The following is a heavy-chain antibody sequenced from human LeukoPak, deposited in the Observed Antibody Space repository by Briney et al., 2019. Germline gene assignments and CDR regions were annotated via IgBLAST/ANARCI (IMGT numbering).Heavy chain of an antibody. CDR1: GFTFSSYA. J-gene: IGHJ6*02. V-gene: IGHV3-23*01. CDR3: AREMTYCSSTSCYGDYYYYGMDV. CDR2: ISGSGGST. D-gene: IGHD2-2*01. Sequence: GGSLRLSCAASGFTFSSYAMSWVRQAPGKGLEWVSAISGSGGSTYYADSVEGRFTISRDNSKNTLYLQMNSLRAEDTAVYYCAREMTYCSSTSCYGDYYYYGMDVWGQGTTVTVSS.